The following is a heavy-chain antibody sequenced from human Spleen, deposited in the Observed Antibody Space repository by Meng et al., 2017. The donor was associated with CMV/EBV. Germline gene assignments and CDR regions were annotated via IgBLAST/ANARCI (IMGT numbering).Heavy chain of an antibody. V-gene: IGHV1-8*03. CDR2: MNPNNGNT. J-gene: IGHJ6*02. CDR3: ARELVGRLHYYYAMDV. Sequence: ASVKVSCKASGYTFTAHYFHWVRQAPGQGLEWMGWMNPNNGNTGYAQRFQGRVTITRNTSISTAYMELTRLRSEDTAVYYCARELVGRLHYYYAMDVWGPGTTVTVSS. CDR1: GYTFTAHY. D-gene: IGHD6-6*01.